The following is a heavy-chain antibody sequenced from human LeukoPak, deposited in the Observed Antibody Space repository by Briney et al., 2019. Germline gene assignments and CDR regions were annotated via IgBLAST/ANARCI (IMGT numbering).Heavy chain of an antibody. CDR3: AREVGKGNAFDI. J-gene: IGHJ3*02. Sequence: GASVKVSCKASGGTFSSYAISWVRQAPGQGLDWMGGIIPIFGTANYAQKFQGRVTITADKSTSTAYMELSSLRSEDTAVYYCAREVGKGNAFDIWGQGTMVTVSS. V-gene: IGHV1-69*06. CDR2: IIPIFGTA. D-gene: IGHD1-26*01. CDR1: GGTFSSYA.